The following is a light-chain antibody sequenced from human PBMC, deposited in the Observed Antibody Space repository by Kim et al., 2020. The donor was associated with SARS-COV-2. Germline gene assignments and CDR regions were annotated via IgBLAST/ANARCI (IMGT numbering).Light chain of an antibody. J-gene: IGLJ3*02. V-gene: IGLV1-40*01. CDR1: SSTIGAGYD. CDR3: QSYDSSLSGSV. CDR2: GNS. Sequence: SFTIPCTRSSSTIGAGYDVHWYQQLPGTAPNLLIYGNSNRPSGVPDRFSGSKSGTSASLAITGLQAEDEADYYCQSYDSSLSGSVFGGGTQLTVL.